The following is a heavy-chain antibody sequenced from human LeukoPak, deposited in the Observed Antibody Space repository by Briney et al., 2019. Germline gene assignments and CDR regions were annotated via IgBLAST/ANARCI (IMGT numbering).Heavy chain of an antibody. J-gene: IGHJ6*02. Sequence: GGSPRLSCAASGFTFSNYDMHWVRQATGKGLEWVSSIDTAGDTYYPGSVKGRFTISRENAKKSFYLQMNSLRAGDTAVYYCARGSCSSSSCYERLNGLDVWGQGTTVTVSS. V-gene: IGHV3-13*01. CDR1: GFTFSNYD. D-gene: IGHD2-2*01. CDR3: ARGSCSSSSCYERLNGLDV. CDR2: IDTAGDT.